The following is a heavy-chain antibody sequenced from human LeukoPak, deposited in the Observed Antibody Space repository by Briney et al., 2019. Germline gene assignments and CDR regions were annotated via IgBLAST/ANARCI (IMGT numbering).Heavy chain of an antibody. CDR1: GGSLSGYY. CDR2: INHSGST. CDR3: ASHVLRSAPGRGSYNY. J-gene: IGHJ4*02. Sequence: SETLSLTCAVYGGSLSGYYWSWVRQPPGKGLEWVGEINHSGSTNYNRSLKSRVTISLDTSKNQFSLKLSSVTAADTAVYYYASHVLRSAPGRGSYNYWRQGTLVTVSS. V-gene: IGHV4-34*01. D-gene: IGHD1-26*01.